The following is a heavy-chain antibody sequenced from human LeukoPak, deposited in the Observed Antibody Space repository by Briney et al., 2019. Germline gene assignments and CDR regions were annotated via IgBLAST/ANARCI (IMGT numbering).Heavy chain of an antibody. Sequence: ASVKVSCKASGYTFTSYYMHWVRQAPGQGLEWMGIINPSGGSASYAQKFQGRVTMTRDTSTSTVYMELSGLRSEDTAVYYCARVSGDGYNDYWGQGTLVTVSS. CDR3: ARVSGDGYNDY. J-gene: IGHJ4*02. CDR1: GYTFTSYY. V-gene: IGHV1-46*01. D-gene: IGHD5-24*01. CDR2: INPSGGSA.